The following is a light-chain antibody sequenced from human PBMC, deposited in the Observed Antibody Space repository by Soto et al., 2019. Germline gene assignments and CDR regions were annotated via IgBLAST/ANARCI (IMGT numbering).Light chain of an antibody. CDR1: QSVSSSY. Sequence: EIVLTLSPGTLSLSPGERATLSCRASQSVSSSYLAWYQQKPGQAPRLLIYGASSRASGIPDRFSGSGSGTDFTLTISRLEPEDFAVFYCQQYGTSPITFGQGTRLEI. J-gene: IGKJ5*01. V-gene: IGKV3-20*01. CDR2: GAS. CDR3: QQYGTSPIT.